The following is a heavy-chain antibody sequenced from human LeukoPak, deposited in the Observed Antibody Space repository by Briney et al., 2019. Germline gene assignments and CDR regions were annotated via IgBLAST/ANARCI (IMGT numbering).Heavy chain of an antibody. CDR1: SGSISTSNYY. D-gene: IGHD2-15*01. CDR2: IFYSGST. CDR3: ARGPYLGY. J-gene: IGHJ4*02. V-gene: IGHV4-39*07. Sequence: SETLSLTCTVSSGSISTSNYYWGWVRQPPGKALEWIGNIFYSGSTYYSPSLKSRVTISLDTSRNQFSLKLNSVTAADTAVYYCARGPYLGYWGQGTLVTVSS.